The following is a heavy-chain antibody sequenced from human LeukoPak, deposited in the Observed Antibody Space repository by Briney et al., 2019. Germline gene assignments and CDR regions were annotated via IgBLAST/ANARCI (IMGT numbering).Heavy chain of an antibody. D-gene: IGHD3-3*01. J-gene: IGHJ3*02. Sequence: GGSLRLSCVGSGFMFSDYYMSWIRQTPGKGLEWVSYISNDSVDKYYVDSVRGRFTISRDNAKKSMYLQMSGLRVEDTAVYYCARRDWVSGAVRAFDIWGQGTMVTVSS. V-gene: IGHV3-11*04. CDR1: GFMFSDYY. CDR2: ISNDSVDK. CDR3: ARRDWVSGAVRAFDI.